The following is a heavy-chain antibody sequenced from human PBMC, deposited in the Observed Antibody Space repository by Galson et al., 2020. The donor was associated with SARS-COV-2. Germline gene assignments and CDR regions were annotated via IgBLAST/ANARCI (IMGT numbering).Heavy chain of an antibody. J-gene: IGHJ5*02. Sequence: SETLSLTCTVSGGSISSDDYYWSWIRQPPGKALEWTVYIYYSGSSYYNPSLKSRVTMSVDTSKNQFSLMLNSVTAADPAVYYCAREHSPDWFDPWGQGILVTVSS. CDR1: GGSISSDDYY. CDR2: IYYSGSS. CDR3: AREHSPDWFDP. V-gene: IGHV4-30-4*01.